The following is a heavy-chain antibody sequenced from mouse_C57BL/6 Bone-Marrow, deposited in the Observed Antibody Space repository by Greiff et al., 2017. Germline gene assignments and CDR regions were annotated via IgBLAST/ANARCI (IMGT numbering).Heavy chain of an antibody. Sequence: QVQLQQPGAELVRPGSSVKLSCKASGYTFTSYWMHWVKQRPIQGLEWIGNIDPSDSETHYNQKFKDKATLTVDKSSSTAYMQLSSLTSEDSAVYYCARRGVASWYVDVWGTGTTVTVSS. CDR3: ARRGVASWYVDV. J-gene: IGHJ1*03. CDR2: IDPSDSET. CDR1: GYTFTSYW. V-gene: IGHV1-52*01.